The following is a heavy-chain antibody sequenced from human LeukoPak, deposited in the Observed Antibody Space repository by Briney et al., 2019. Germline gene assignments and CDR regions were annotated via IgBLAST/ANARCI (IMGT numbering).Heavy chain of an antibody. Sequence: SETLSLTCTVSGGSISSYYWSWIRQPPGKGLEWIGEINHSGSTNYNPSLKSRVTISVDTSKNQFSLKLSSVTAADTAVYYCASRIAAAGAFYYYYGMDVWGQGTTVTVSS. V-gene: IGHV4-34*01. CDR1: GGSISSYY. D-gene: IGHD6-13*01. CDR3: ASRIAAAGAFYYYYGMDV. J-gene: IGHJ6*02. CDR2: INHSGST.